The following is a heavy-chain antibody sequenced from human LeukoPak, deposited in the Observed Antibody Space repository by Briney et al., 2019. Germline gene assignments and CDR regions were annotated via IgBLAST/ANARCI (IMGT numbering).Heavy chain of an antibody. V-gene: IGHV4-4*07. CDR3: ARDMRTDSSGWYVGY. CDR2: IYTSGST. CDR1: GGSISSYY. Sequence: PSETLSLTCTVSGGSISSYYWSWIRQPAGKGLEWIGRIYTSGSTDYNPSLKSRVTMSVDTSKNQFSLKLSSVTAADTAVYYCARDMRTDSSGWYVGYWGQGTLVTVSS. J-gene: IGHJ4*02. D-gene: IGHD6-19*01.